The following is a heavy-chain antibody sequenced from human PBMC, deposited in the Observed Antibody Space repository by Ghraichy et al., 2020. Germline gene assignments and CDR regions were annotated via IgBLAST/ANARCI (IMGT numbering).Heavy chain of an antibody. J-gene: IGHJ3*02. CDR3: ARRVSVLWFGELLDILGVGAFDI. Sequence: SETLSLTCTVSGGSISSYYWSWIRQPPGKGLEWIGYIYYSGSTNYNPSLKSRVTISVDTSKNQFSLKLSSVTAADTAVYYCARRVSVLWFGELLDILGVGAFDIWGQGTMVTVSS. CDR1: GGSISSYY. CDR2: IYYSGST. V-gene: IGHV4-59*08. D-gene: IGHD3-10*01.